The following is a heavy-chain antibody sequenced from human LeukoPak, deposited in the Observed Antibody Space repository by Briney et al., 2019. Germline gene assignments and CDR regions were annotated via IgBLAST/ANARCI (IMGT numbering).Heavy chain of an antibody. CDR1: GYSFTSYW. V-gene: IGHV5-10-1*01. CDR3: TRPPVGESYGMDV. D-gene: IGHD3-10*01. J-gene: IGHJ6*02. Sequence: GEPLKTSSKGSGYSFTSYWITWVRQIPGKGLEWMGRIDPSDSYTNYSPSFQGHVPFSADKSISTAYLQWTSLKASDTAMYYCTRPPVGESYGMDVWGQGTTVTVSS. CDR2: IDPSDSYT.